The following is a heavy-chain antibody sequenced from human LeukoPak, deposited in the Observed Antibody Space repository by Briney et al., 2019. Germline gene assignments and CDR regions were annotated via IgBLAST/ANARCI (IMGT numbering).Heavy chain of an antibody. Sequence: ASVKVSCKASGYTFTGYYMHWVRQAPGQRLEWMGWINAGNGNTKYSQKFQGRVTITRDTSASTAYMELSSLRSEDTAVYYCARVQSSGWTYYFDYWGQGTLVTVSS. CDR1: GYTFTGYY. CDR3: ARVQSSGWTYYFDY. CDR2: INAGNGNT. V-gene: IGHV1-3*01. J-gene: IGHJ4*02. D-gene: IGHD6-19*01.